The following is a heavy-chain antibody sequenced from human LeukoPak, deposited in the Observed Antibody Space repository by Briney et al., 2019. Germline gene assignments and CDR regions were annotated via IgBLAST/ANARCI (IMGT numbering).Heavy chain of an antibody. CDR1: GFTFSSYA. CDR3: ARDLSTPNVLLWFGEPHNYYYGMDV. Sequence: PGGSLRLSCAASGFTFSSYAMHWVRPAPGKGLEWVAVISYDGSNKYYADSVKGRFTISRDNSKNTLYLQMNSLRAEDTAVYYCARDLSTPNVLLWFGEPHNYYYGMDVWGQGTTVTVSS. CDR2: ISYDGSNK. J-gene: IGHJ6*02. D-gene: IGHD3-10*01. V-gene: IGHV3-30*04.